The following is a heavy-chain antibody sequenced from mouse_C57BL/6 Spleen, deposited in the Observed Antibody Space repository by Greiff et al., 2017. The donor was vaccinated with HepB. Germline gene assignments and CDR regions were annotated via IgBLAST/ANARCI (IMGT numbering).Heavy chain of an antibody. CDR1: GFTFSSYS. CDR2: IYDGGSYT. J-gene: IGHJ1*03. CDR3: ARDDDDYYEYFDY. Sequence: EVQVVESGGGLVKPGGSLKLSCAASGFTFSSYSMSWVRQTPEKRLEWVATIYDGGSYTYYPDNVKGRFTISRDNAKNNLYLQMSQLKSEDTAMYYCARDDDDYYEYFDYWGTGTTVTVSS. D-gene: IGHD2-3*01. V-gene: IGHV5-4*01.